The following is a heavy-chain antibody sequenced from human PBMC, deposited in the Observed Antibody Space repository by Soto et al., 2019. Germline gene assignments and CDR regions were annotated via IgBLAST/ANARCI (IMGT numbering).Heavy chain of an antibody. V-gene: IGHV1-69*02. CDR3: ARMGSSPPGAAFDI. CDR1: GGTFSSYT. CDR2: IIPILGIA. Sequence: SVKVSCKASGGTFSSYTISWVRQAPGQGLEWMGRIIPILGIANYAQKFQGRVTITADKSTSTAYMELSSLRSEDTAVCYCARMGSSPPGAAFDIWGQGTMVTVSS. J-gene: IGHJ3*02. D-gene: IGHD6-6*01.